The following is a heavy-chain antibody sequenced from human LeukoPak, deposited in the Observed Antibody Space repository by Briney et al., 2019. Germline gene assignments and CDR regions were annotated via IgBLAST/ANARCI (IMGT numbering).Heavy chain of an antibody. CDR1: GFTFSSYA. Sequence: GGSLRLSCAASGFTFSSYAMSWVRQAPGNGLEWVSGISGSGGSTNYADSVKGRFTMSRDNSKNTLYLQMNSLRAEDTAVYYCARRMRYYWNDQVGSYYGMDVWGQGTTVTVSS. J-gene: IGHJ6*02. V-gene: IGHV3-23*01. D-gene: IGHD1-20*01. CDR3: ARRMRYYWNDQVGSYYGMDV. CDR2: ISGSGGST.